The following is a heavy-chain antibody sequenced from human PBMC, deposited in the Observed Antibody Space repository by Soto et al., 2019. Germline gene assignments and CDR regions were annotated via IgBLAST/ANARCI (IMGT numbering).Heavy chain of an antibody. J-gene: IGHJ5*02. CDR3: ARDRGGIAAAGVAPWFDP. V-gene: IGHV1-46*01. D-gene: IGHD6-13*01. CDR2: INPSGGST. Sequence: QVQLVQSGAEVKKPGPSVKVSCKASGYTFTSYYMHWVRQAPGQGLEWMGIINPSGGSTSYAQKFQGRVTMTRDTSTSTVYMELSSLRSEDTAVYYCARDRGGIAAAGVAPWFDPWGQGTLVTVSS. CDR1: GYTFTSYY.